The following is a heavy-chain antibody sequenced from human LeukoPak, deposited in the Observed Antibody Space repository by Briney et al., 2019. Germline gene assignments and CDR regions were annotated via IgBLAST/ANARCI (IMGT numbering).Heavy chain of an antibody. CDR2: IYYSRST. CDR1: GGSVSSGSYY. CDR3: AREGSSSWGFDP. Sequence: PSETLSLTCTVSGGSVSSGSYYWSWIRQPPGKGLAWIGYIYYSRSTNYNPSLKSRVTISVDTSKNQFSLKLSSVTAADTAVYYCAREGSSSWGFDPWGQGTLVTVSS. D-gene: IGHD6-13*01. J-gene: IGHJ5*02. V-gene: IGHV4-61*01.